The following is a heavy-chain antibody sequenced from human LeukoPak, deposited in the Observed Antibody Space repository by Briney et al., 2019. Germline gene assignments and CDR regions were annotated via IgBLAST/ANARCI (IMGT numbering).Heavy chain of an antibody. Sequence: GSSVKVSCKASGGTFSSYAISWVRQAPGQGLEWMGGIIPIFGTANYAQKFQGRVTITADKSTSTAYMELSSLRSEDTAVYYCARDLMWDYYGSGSYNWGQGTLVTVSS. CDR3: ARDLMWDYYGSGSYN. D-gene: IGHD3-10*01. CDR1: GGTFSSYA. CDR2: IIPIFGTA. V-gene: IGHV1-69*06. J-gene: IGHJ4*02.